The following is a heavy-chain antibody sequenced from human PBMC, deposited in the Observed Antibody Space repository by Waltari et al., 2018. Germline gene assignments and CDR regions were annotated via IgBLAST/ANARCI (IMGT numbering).Heavy chain of an antibody. D-gene: IGHD1-1*01. CDR2: LYFSGNT. V-gene: IGHV4-39*01. J-gene: IGHJ4*02. CDR1: GASITIRNYY. CDR3: TRHTTALAGTFSEFDY. Sequence: QLQLQESGPGLVKPSETLSLTCTVSGASITIRNYYWGWIRQSPGKGLEWLGLLYFSGNTYYNPSLGSRLTMSVDTSKNQFYLRLNSVTAADRGVYYCTRHTTALAGTFSEFDYWGQGTLVAVSS.